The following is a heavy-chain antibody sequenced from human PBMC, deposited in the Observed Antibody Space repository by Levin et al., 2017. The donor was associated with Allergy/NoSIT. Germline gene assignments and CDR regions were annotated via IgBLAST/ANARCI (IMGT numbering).Heavy chain of an antibody. CDR2: INPNSGGT. CDR3: ARGEGSGGWFPAEYFQH. V-gene: IGHV1-2*02. Sequence: ASVKVSCKASGYTFTGYYMHWVRQAPGQGLEWMGWINPNSGGTNYAQKFQGRVTMTRDTSISTAYMELSRLRSDDTAVYYCARGEGSGGWFPAEYFQHWGQGTLVTVSS. D-gene: IGHD6-19*01. CDR1: GYTFTGYY. J-gene: IGHJ1*01.